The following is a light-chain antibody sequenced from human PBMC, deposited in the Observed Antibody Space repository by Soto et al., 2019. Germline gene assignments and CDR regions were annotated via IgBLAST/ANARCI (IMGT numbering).Light chain of an antibody. V-gene: IGLV2-14*01. Sequence: QSALTQPASVSGSPGQSITISCTGTNCDVGSYNYVSWYQLQPGKAAKHLIYAVSNRPSAGSNRFSASKSGDTASLTITGLQAEDEADYYCSSYTTRSTTYVFGTGTKVTVL. CDR1: NCDVGSYNY. CDR2: AVS. J-gene: IGLJ1*01. CDR3: SSYTTRSTTYV.